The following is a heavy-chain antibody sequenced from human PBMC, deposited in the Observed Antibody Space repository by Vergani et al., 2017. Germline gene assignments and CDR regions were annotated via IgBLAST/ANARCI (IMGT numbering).Heavy chain of an antibody. CDR3: AKTGYGDYFNWFDP. D-gene: IGHD4-17*01. J-gene: IGHJ5*02. Sequence: EVQLVESGGGLVKPGGSLRLSCAASGFTFDDYAMHWVRQAPGKGLEWVSGISWNSGSIGYADSVKGRFTISRDNAKNSLYLQMNSLRAEDTALYYCAKTGYGDYFNWFDPWGQGTLVTVSS. CDR1: GFTFDDYA. CDR2: ISWNSGSI. V-gene: IGHV3-9*01.